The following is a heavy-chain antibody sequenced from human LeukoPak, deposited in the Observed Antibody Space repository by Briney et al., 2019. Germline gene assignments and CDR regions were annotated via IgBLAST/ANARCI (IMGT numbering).Heavy chain of an antibody. CDR3: ARATSYSNYGMDV. Sequence: PGRSLRLSCAASGFTFSSYGMHWVRQAPGKGLEWVALISYDGSNKYYADSVKGRFTISRDNSKDTLYLQMNSLRAEDTAVHYCARATSYSNYGMDVWGQGTTVTVSS. CDR1: GFTFSSYG. J-gene: IGHJ6*02. D-gene: IGHD4-11*01. CDR2: ISYDGSNK. V-gene: IGHV3-30*03.